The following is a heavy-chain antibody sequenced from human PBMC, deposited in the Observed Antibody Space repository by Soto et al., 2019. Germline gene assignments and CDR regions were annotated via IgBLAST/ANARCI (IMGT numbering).Heavy chain of an antibody. CDR3: ARHSINYYGSGSSAPGY. Sequence: PGESLKISCKGSGYSFTSYWISWVRQMPGKGLEWMGRIDPSDSYTNYSPSFQGHVTISADKSISTAYLQWSSLKASDTAMYYCARHSINYYGSGSSAPGYWGQGTLVTVSS. V-gene: IGHV5-10-1*01. J-gene: IGHJ4*02. CDR1: GYSFTSYW. D-gene: IGHD3-10*01. CDR2: IDPSDSYT.